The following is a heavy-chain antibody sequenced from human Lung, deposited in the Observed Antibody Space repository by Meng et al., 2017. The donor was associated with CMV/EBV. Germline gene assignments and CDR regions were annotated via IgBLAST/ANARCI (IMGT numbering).Heavy chain of an antibody. Sequence: SCAASGFTFSSYAIHWVRQAPGKGLEWVAVISYDGGSKYYADSVQGRFTISRDNSQNTLYLQMNSLRSEDTAVYYCAREDYSSGSPPLGYWGQGXLVTVSS. D-gene: IGHD3-22*01. V-gene: IGHV3-30-3*01. CDR3: AREDYSSGSPPLGY. J-gene: IGHJ4*02. CDR2: ISYDGGSK. CDR1: GFTFSSYA.